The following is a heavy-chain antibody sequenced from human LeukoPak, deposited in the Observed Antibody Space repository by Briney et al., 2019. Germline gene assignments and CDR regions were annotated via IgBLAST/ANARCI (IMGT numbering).Heavy chain of an antibody. D-gene: IGHD3-3*01. V-gene: IGHV3-9*01. Sequence: GGSLRLSCAASGFTFDDYAMHWVRQAPGKGLEWVSGISWNNGSIGYADSVKGRFTISRDNAKNSLYLQMNSLRAEDTAVYYCARDGDYDLLNWFDPWGQGTLVTVSS. CDR2: ISWNNGSI. CDR1: GFTFDDYA. CDR3: ARDGDYDLLNWFDP. J-gene: IGHJ5*02.